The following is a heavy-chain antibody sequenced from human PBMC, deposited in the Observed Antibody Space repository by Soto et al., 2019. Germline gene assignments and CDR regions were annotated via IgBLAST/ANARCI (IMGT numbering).Heavy chain of an antibody. CDR1: GGTFSSHA. V-gene: IGHV1-69*13. Sequence: GASVKVSCKASGGTFSSHAISWGRQAPGQGLEWMGGSIPFFKATNYAQKFQGRVTITADDSTSTAYMDLYSLRSEDTAVYYCARDVPLNYYDGTYSYYAMDVWGQGTTVTVSS. D-gene: IGHD3-16*01. J-gene: IGHJ6*02. CDR2: SIPFFKAT. CDR3: ARDVPLNYYDGTYSYYAMDV.